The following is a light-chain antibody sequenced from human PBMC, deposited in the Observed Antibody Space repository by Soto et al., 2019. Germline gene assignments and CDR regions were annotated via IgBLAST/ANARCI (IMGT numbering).Light chain of an antibody. Sequence: VVMTQSPLSLPVTPGEPASISCRSSHSLLHSNGYNYLDWYLQKPGQSPQLLIYLGSNRASGVPDRFSGSGSGTDFTLKISRVEAEDVGVYYCMQALQITWTFGQGTKVAIK. CDR3: MQALQITWT. CDR2: LGS. V-gene: IGKV2-28*01. J-gene: IGKJ1*01. CDR1: HSLLHSNGYNY.